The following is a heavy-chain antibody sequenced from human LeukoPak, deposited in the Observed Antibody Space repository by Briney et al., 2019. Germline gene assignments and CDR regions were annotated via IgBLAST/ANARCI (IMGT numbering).Heavy chain of an antibody. D-gene: IGHD3-9*01. CDR1: GYTFTSYG. CDR2: ISAYNGNT. Sequence: ASVKVSCKASGYTFTSYGISWVRQAPGQGLEWMGWISAYNGNTNYAQKLQGRVTMTTDTSTSTAYMGLRSLRSDDTAVHYCARANFDWSNDAFDIWGQGTMVTVSS. CDR3: ARANFDWSNDAFDI. J-gene: IGHJ3*02. V-gene: IGHV1-18*01.